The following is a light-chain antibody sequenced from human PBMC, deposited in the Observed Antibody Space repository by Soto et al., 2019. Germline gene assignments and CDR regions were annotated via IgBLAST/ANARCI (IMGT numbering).Light chain of an antibody. CDR2: DAY. V-gene: IGKV3-11*01. CDR3: QQRNIRPIT. CDR1: QSVSSY. J-gene: IGKJ5*01. Sequence: EIVLTQSPATLSLSPGERATLSCRASQSVSSYLAWYQQKLDQAHRLLISDAYHRATGIPARFSGSGSGTYFTLTISSLEPEDLAVYYCQQRNIRPITFGQGARLVIK.